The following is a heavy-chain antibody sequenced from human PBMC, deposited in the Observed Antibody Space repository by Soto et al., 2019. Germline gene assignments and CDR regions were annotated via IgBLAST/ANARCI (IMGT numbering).Heavy chain of an antibody. CDR2: IIPILGIA. CDR1: GGTFSSYT. D-gene: IGHD4-17*01. CDR3: ARDGSTVTTPYYFDY. Sequence: QVQLVQSGAEVQKPGSSVKVSCKASGGTFSSYTISWVLQAPGQGLEWMGRIIPILGIANYAQKFQGRVTITADKSTSTAYMELSSLRSEDTAVYYCARDGSTVTTPYYFDYWGQGTLVTVSS. V-gene: IGHV1-69*08. J-gene: IGHJ4*02.